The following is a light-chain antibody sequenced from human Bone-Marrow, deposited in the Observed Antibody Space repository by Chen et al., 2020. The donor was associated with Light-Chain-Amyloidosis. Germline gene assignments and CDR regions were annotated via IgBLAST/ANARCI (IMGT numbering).Light chain of an antibody. V-gene: IGLV3-25*03. Sequence: SYELTQPPSLSASPGQTAWITCSGDDLPTKYAYWYQQKPGQAPVLVIHRDTERPSGISERFSGSSSGTTATLTISGVQAEDEADYHCQSADSSGTYEVIFGGGTKLNVL. CDR2: RDT. CDR3: QSADSSGTYEVI. J-gene: IGLJ2*01. CDR1: DLPTKY.